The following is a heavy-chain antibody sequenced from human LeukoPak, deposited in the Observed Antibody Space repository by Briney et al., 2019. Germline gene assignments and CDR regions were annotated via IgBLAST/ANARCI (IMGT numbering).Heavy chain of an antibody. CDR2: ISGDGRST. V-gene: IGHV3-43*02. J-gene: IGHJ6*02. CDR1: GFIFDDYA. Sequence: GGSLRLSCAASGFIFDDYAMHWVRQTPGEGLEWVSLISGDGRSTYYPDSVKVRFTISRDNSKKSLDLQKTRLRTEHTAVYYWVKDILNVWGQWLVLSDAMDVWGQGTMVTVSS. D-gene: IGHD6-19*01. CDR3: VKDILNVWGQWLVLSDAMDV.